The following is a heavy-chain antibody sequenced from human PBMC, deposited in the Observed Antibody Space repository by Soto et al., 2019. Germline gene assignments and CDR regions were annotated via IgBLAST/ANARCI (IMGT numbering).Heavy chain of an antibody. V-gene: IGHV4-34*01. CDR2: INHSGST. CDR1: GWSFSCYY. J-gene: IGHJ6*02. CDR3: ARGVYYYGMDV. Sequence: ETLSLTWGVSGWSFSCYYGSWLRQPPGKGLEWIGEINHSGSTNYNPSLKSRVTISVDTSKNQFSLKLSSVTAADTAVYYCARGVYYYGMDVWGQGTKVTVSS.